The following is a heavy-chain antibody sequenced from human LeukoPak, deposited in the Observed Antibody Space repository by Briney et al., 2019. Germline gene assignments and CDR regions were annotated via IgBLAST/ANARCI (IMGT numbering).Heavy chain of an antibody. V-gene: IGHV1-2*02. D-gene: IGHD2-2*01. CDR1: GYTFTGYY. CDR3: AREGLRWRYCSSTSCPKGRYNWFDP. J-gene: IGHJ5*02. Sequence: SVKVSCKASGYTFTGYYMHWVRQAPGQGLEWMGWINPNSGGTNYAQKFQGRVTMTRDTSIRTAYMELSRLRSDDTAVYYRAREGLRWRYCSSTSCPKGRYNWFDPWGQGTLVTVSS. CDR2: INPNSGGT.